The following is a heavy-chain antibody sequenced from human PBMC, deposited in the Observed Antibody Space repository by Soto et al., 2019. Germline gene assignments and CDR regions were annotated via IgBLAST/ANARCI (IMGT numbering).Heavy chain of an antibody. CDR1: GGSFNVYY. CDR2: IDHSGST. Sequence: PSETLSLTCAVYGGSFNVYYWTWIRQPPGKGPEWIGDIDHSGSTNYNPSLKSRVTVSVDTSKNQFSLKVRSVTAADMAVFYCARAPDKYYFDSWGQGTQVTVSS. J-gene: IGHJ4*02. V-gene: IGHV4-34*01. CDR3: ARAPDKYYFDS.